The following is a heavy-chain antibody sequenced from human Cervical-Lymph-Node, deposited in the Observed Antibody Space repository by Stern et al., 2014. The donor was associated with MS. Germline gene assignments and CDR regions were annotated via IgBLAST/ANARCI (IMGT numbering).Heavy chain of an antibody. J-gene: IGHJ4*02. CDR2: IDWDDDK. CDR3: ALDPNDDYGDYES. V-gene: IGHV2-70*15. CDR1: GFSLSTTGMC. D-gene: IGHD4-17*01. Sequence: QVTLRESGPALVKPTQTLTLTCTFSGFSLSTTGMCVSWIRQPPGKALEWLARIDWDDDKYYSTSLKTRLTIAKDTSKNQVVLTMTNMDPVDSATYYCALDPNDDYGDYESWGQGTLVTVSS.